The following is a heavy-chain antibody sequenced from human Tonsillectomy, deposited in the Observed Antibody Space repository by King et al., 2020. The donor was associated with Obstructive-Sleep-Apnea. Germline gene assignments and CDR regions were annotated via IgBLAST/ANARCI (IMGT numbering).Heavy chain of an antibody. D-gene: IGHD3-22*01. CDR3: AREVISYYDSSGHFDY. V-gene: IGHV4-38-2*02. CDR2: IYHSGST. J-gene: IGHJ4*02. Sequence: QLQESGPGLVKPSETLSLTCTVSGYSISSGYYWGWIRQPPGKGLEWIGSIYHSGSTYYNPSLKSRVTISVDTSKNQFSLKLSSVTAADTAVYYCAREVISYYDSSGHFDYWGQGTLVTVSS. CDR1: GYSISSGYY.